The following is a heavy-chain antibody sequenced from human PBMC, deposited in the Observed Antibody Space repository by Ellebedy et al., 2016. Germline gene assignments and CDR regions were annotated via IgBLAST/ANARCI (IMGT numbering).Heavy chain of an antibody. D-gene: IGHD3-9*01. CDR1: GYTFNNYG. J-gene: IGHJ4*02. Sequence: ASVKVSXXASGYTFNNYGLSWVRQAPGQGLEWVGWINAKNGDTHYAQKFQGTVTVTADTSTTTGYMELRSLTSDDTAVYYCARDIDWRVDYWGQGTLVTVSS. CDR3: ARDIDWRVDY. V-gene: IGHV1-18*01. CDR2: INAKNGDT.